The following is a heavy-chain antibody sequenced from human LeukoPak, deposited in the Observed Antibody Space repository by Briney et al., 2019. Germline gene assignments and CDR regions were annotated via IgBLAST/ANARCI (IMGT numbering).Heavy chain of an antibody. CDR3: AREGAYCSSTSCHIQNWFDP. D-gene: IGHD2-2*01. CDR1: GFTLKNYW. Sequence: GGSLRLSCAASGFTLKNYWMHWVRQAPGKGLVWVARIDSDGTSTTHADSVKGRFTISRSSATNTLYLQLDSLRVEDTALYYCAREGAYCSSTSCHIQNWFDPWGQGTLVTVSS. V-gene: IGHV3-74*03. CDR2: IDSDGTST. J-gene: IGHJ5*02.